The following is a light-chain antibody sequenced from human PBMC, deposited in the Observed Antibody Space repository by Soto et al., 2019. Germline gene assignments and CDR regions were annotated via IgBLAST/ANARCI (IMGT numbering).Light chain of an antibody. CDR1: QSVLYSSNNKNY. Sequence: DIVMTQSPDSLAVSLGERATINCKSSQSVLYSSNNKNYLAWYQQRPGQPPKLLIYWASTRESGVPHRFSGSGSGTDFTLTITSLQAEDVAVYYCQQYESTPPTFGKGTKLEIK. CDR3: QQYESTPPT. V-gene: IGKV4-1*01. CDR2: WAS. J-gene: IGKJ2*01.